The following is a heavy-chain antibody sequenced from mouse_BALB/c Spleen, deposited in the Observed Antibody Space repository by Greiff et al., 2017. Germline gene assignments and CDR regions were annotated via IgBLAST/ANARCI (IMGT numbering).Heavy chain of an antibody. CDR1: GYTFTSYW. D-gene: IGHD2-4*01. CDR2: INPSTGYT. Sequence: VKLMESGAELAKPGASVKMSCTASGYTFTSYWMHWVKQRPGQGLEWIGYINPSTGYTEYNQKFKDKATLTADKSSSTAYMQLSNLTSEDSAVYCCERGGLHSMDYWGQGTSVTVSA. CDR3: ERGGLHSMDY. V-gene: IGHV1-7*01. J-gene: IGHJ4*01.